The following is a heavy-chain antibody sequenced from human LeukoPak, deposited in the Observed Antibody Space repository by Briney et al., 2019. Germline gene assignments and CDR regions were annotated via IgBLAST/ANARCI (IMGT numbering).Heavy chain of an antibody. J-gene: IGHJ4*02. V-gene: IGHV1-2*02. CDR2: INPNSGGT. D-gene: IGHD1-26*01. CDR1: GYTFTGYY. CDR3: ARVYSGELLNFDY. Sequence: ASVKVSCKASGYTFTGYYMHWVRQAPGQGLEWMGWINPNSGGTNYAQKFQGRVTMTRDTSISTAYMGLSRLRSDDTAVYYCARVYSGELLNFDYWGQGTLVTVSS.